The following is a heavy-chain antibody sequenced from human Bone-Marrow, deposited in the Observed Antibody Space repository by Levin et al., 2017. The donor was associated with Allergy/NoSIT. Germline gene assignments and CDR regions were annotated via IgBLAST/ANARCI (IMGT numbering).Heavy chain of an antibody. D-gene: IGHD1-26*01. CDR1: GFIFSSYT. J-gene: IGHJ4*02. V-gene: IGHV3-23*01. Sequence: QPGGSLRLSCAASGFIFSSYTMTWVRQAPGKGLEWVSSILGTGGTTYYADSVKGRFTISRDNSKNTLYLQMNSLRAEDTAIYYCATRSHAGGRGNLGYWGRGTLVTVSS. CDR3: ATRSHAGGRGNLGY. CDR2: ILGTGGTT.